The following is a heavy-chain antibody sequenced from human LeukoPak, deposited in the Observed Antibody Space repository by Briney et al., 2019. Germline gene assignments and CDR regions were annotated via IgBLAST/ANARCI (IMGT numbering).Heavy chain of an antibody. V-gene: IGHV4-39*01. Sequence: PSETLSLTCTVSGGSISSSSYYWGWIRQPPGKGLEWIGSMYYSGTTYYNPSLKSRATISVDTSKNQFSLNLTSVTVADTAVYFCARSQISYSSSYYHDYWGQGTLVTVSS. J-gene: IGHJ4*02. CDR3: ARSQISYSSSYYHDY. D-gene: IGHD6-13*01. CDR2: MYYSGTT. CDR1: GGSISSSSYY.